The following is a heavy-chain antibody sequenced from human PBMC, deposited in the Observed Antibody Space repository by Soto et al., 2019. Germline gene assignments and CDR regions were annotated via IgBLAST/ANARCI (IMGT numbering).Heavy chain of an antibody. CDR1: GGSISSGGYY. D-gene: IGHD3-10*01. CDR2: IYYAGTT. J-gene: IGHJ6*02. V-gene: IGHV4-61*08. CDR3: VRQGFGALHGLVDV. Sequence: SETLSLTCTVSGGSISSGGYYWSWIRQPPGKGLEWVGYIYYAGTTSYNPSLKSRVTISLETSKSQFSLRLSSVTAADTAVYYCVRQGFGALHGLVDVWGQGTTVTVSS.